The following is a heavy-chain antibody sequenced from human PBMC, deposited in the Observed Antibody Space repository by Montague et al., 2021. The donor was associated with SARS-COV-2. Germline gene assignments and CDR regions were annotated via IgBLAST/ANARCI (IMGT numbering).Heavy chain of an antibody. CDR2: IDWDDDK. CDR1: GFSLSTSGMC. V-gene: IGHV2-70*11. Sequence: VKPTQTLTLTYTFSGFSLSTSGMCVSWIRQPPGKALEWLARIDWDDDKYYSTSLKTRLTISKDTSKNQVVLTMTNMDPVDTATYYCARDHYDILTGYYNWFDPWGQGTLVTVSS. CDR3: ARDHYDILTGYYNWFDP. D-gene: IGHD3-9*01. J-gene: IGHJ5*02.